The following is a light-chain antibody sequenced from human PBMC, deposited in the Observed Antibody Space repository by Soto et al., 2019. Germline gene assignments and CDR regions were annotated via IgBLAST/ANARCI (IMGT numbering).Light chain of an antibody. CDR3: CSYAGTFTYV. V-gene: IGLV2-11*01. Sequence: QSALTQPRSVSGSPGQSVTISCTGSSSDVGGYNYVSWYQQDPGKAPKVIIYDVDQRPSGVPDRFSGSRSDNTASLTISGLQAEDEADYYCCSYAGTFTYVFGTGTRSPS. CDR2: DVD. J-gene: IGLJ1*01. CDR1: SSDVGGYNY.